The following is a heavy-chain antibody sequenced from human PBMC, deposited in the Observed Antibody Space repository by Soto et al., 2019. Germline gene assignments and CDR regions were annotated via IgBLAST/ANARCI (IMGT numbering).Heavy chain of an antibody. Sequence: SVKVSCKASGGTFSSYAISWVRQAPGQGLEWMGGIIPIFGTANYAQKFQGRVTITADESTSTAYMELSSLRSEDTAVYYCARAPLRYNWNTRPNFYFDYWGQGTLVTVSS. V-gene: IGHV1-69*13. J-gene: IGHJ4*02. D-gene: IGHD1-20*01. CDR1: GGTFSSYA. CDR2: IIPIFGTA. CDR3: ARAPLRYNWNTRPNFYFDY.